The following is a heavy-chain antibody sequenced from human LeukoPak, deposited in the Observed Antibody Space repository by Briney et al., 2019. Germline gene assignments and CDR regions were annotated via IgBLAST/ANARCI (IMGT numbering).Heavy chain of an antibody. CDR3: ARRSYDFWSGYPYNWFDP. CDR2: IYYSGST. CDR1: GGSISSSSYY. V-gene: IGHV4-39*01. J-gene: IGHJ5*02. Sequence: SETLSLTCTVSGGSISSSSYYWGWIRQPPGKGLEWIGSIYYSGSTYYNPSLKGRVTISVDTSKNQFSLKLSSVTAADTAVYYCARRSYDFWSGYPYNWFDPWGQGTLVTVSS. D-gene: IGHD3-3*01.